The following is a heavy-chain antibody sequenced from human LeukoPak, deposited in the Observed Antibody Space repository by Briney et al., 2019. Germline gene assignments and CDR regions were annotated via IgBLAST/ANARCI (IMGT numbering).Heavy chain of an antibody. CDR1: GGSFSGYY. D-gene: IGHD6-13*01. CDR2: INHSGST. Sequence: SETLSLTCAVYGGSFSGYYWSWIRQPPGKGLEWIGEINHSGSTNYNPSLKSRVTISVDTSKNQFSLKLSSATAADTAVYYCARATSYSSSWYYYYYMDVWGKGTTVTVSS. J-gene: IGHJ6*03. V-gene: IGHV4-34*01. CDR3: ARATSYSSSWYYYYYMDV.